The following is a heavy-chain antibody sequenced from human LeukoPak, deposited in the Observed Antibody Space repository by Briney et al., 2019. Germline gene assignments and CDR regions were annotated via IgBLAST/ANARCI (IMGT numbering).Heavy chain of an antibody. J-gene: IGHJ4*02. V-gene: IGHV4-34*01. CDR1: GGSFSGYY. CDR3: AIKRRRYYFDY. Sequence: SETLSLTCAVYGGSFSGYYWSWIRQPPGKGLEWIGEINQSGSTNYNPCLKSRVTISVDTSKNQFSLKLSSVTAADTAVYYCAIKRRRYYFDYWGEGTLVTVSS. D-gene: IGHD6-25*01. CDR2: INQSGST.